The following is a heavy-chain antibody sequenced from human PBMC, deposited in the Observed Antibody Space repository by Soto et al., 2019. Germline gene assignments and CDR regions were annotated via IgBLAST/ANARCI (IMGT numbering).Heavy chain of an antibody. V-gene: IGHV4-61*01. D-gene: IGHD1-7*01. CDR1: GGSVSSGSYY. CDR2: IYYSGST. CDR3: ASLWTGTTGFDY. J-gene: IGHJ4*02. Sequence: SETLSLTCTVSGGSVSSGSYYWSWIRQPPGKGLEWIGYIYYSGSTNYNTSLKSRVTISVDTSKNQFSLKLSSVTAAYTAVYYCASLWTGTTGFDYWGQGTLVTVSS.